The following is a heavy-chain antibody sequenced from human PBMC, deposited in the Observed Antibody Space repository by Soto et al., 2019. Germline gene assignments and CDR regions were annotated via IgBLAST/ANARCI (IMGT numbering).Heavy chain of an antibody. CDR2: ISYTGSTI. V-gene: IGHV3-48*03. Sequence: EVQLVESGGGLVQPGGSLRLSCVGSEFTFSNYEMNWVRQAPGKGLEWVSYISYTGSTIYYADSVRGRFTISRDNSKNSLYLQMISLRAEDTAVYYCARGLRNYYDRSGLHYWGQGTLVTVSS. D-gene: IGHD3-22*01. J-gene: IGHJ4*02. CDR3: ARGLRNYYDRSGLHY. CDR1: EFTFSNYE.